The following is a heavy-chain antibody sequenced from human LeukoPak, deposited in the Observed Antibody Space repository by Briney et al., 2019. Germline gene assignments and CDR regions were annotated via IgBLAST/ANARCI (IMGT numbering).Heavy chain of an antibody. CDR2: IYENGGTT. V-gene: IGHV3-23*01. D-gene: IGHD2-21*01. CDR3: AKVLRIGYSAHFDY. J-gene: IGHJ4*02. CDR1: GFTFRSHA. Sequence: PGGSLRLSCVGSGFTFRSHAMSWVRQAPEKGLEFVSGIYENGGTTYYADSVKGRFSISRDNSKNTLYLQMDSLRGEDTAVYYCAKVLRIGYSAHFDYWGQGALVTVSS.